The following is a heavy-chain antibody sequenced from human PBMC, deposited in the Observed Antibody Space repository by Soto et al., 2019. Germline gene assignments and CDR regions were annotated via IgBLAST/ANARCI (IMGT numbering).Heavy chain of an antibody. CDR3: ARAPGDYVLYYYYYYMDV. Sequence: ASVKVSCKASGYTFTSYYMHWVRQAPGQGLEWMGIINPSGGSTSYAQRFQGRVTMTRDTSTSTVYMELSSLRSEDTAVYYCARAPGDYVLYYYYYYMDVWGKGTTVTVS. J-gene: IGHJ6*03. D-gene: IGHD4-17*01. V-gene: IGHV1-46*01. CDR2: INPSGGST. CDR1: GYTFTSYY.